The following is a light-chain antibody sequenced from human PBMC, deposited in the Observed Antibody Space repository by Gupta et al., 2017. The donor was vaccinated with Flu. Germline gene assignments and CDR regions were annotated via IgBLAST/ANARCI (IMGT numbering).Light chain of an antibody. Sequence: EIVFTQSPAALSLPAGARATLSCRASQSVRDYLACYHQRPGQSPRLLIYDASKRATDVPPRFNASGSETDFTLTISVLDPEDSVIYYCQQRNTWRNTFGWGTKLEIK. CDR1: QSVRDY. CDR3: QQRNTWRNT. V-gene: IGKV3-11*01. J-gene: IGKJ2*01. CDR2: DAS.